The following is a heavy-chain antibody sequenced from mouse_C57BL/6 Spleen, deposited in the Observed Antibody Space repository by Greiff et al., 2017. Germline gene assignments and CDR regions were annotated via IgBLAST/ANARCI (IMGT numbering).Heavy chain of an antibody. V-gene: IGHV5-9*01. D-gene: IGHD2-4*01. J-gene: IGHJ4*01. CDR1: GFTFSSYT. CDR3: ARRGYDYYVAAMDY. CDR2: ISGGGGNT. Sequence: EVLLVESGGGLVKRGGSLKLSCAASGFTFSSYTMSWVRQTPEKRLEWVATISGGGGNTYYPDSVKGRFIISRDNAKNTLYLQMSSLRSEYTALYYRARRGYDYYVAAMDYWGQGTSVTVSS.